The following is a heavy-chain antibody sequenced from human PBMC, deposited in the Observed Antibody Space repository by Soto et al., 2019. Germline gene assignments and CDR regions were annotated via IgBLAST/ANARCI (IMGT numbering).Heavy chain of an antibody. CDR3: AREGYCSGGSCYDNWFDP. CDR1: GGTFSSYA. D-gene: IGHD2-15*01. J-gene: IGHJ5*02. V-gene: IGHV1-69*06. CDR2: IIPIFGTA. Sequence: ASVKVSCKASGGTFSSYAISWVRQAPGQGLEWMGGIIPIFGTANYAQKFQGRVTITADKSTSTAYMELSSLRSEDTAVYYCAREGYCSGGSCYDNWFDPWGQGTLVTVSS.